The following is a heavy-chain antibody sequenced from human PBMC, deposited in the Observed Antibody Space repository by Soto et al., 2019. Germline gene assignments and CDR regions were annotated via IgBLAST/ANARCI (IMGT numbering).Heavy chain of an antibody. V-gene: IGHV3-23*01. D-gene: IGHD2-21*02. J-gene: IGHJ4*02. Sequence: PGGSLRLSCAASGFTFSSYAMSWVRQAPGKGLEWVSAISGSGGSTYYADSVKGRFTISRDNSKNTLYLQMNSLRAEDTAVYYCAKTVDYGGNSYYFDYWGQGTLVNVSS. CDR2: ISGSGGST. CDR1: GFTFSSYA. CDR3: AKTVDYGGNSYYFDY.